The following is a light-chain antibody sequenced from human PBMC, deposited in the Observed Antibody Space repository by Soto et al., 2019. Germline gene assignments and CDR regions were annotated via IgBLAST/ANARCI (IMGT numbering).Light chain of an antibody. CDR2: EVS. V-gene: IGLV2-8*01. CDR3: SSYAGSDNYV. J-gene: IGLJ1*01. CDR1: SSDVGGYNF. Sequence: QSALTQPPSASGSPGQLVTISCTGTSSDVGGYNFVSWYQQYPGKAPKLMIYEVSKRPSGVPDRFSGSKSGNTASLTVSGLQAEDEADYYCSSYAGSDNYVFGTGTKLTVL.